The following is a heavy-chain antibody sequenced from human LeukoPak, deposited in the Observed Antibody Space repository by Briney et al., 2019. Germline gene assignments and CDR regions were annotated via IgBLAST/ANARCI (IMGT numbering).Heavy chain of an antibody. CDR3: ARLLWFGEPKPDY. Sequence: SETLSLTCTVSGGSISSSSEYWGWIRQPPGKGLEWIGSIYYSGNTYYDPPLKSRVTISVDTSKNQFSLKLSSVTAADTAVYYCARLLWFGEPKPDYWGQGTLVTVSS. CDR1: GGSISSSSEY. CDR2: IYYSGNT. D-gene: IGHD3-10*01. V-gene: IGHV4-39*01. J-gene: IGHJ4*02.